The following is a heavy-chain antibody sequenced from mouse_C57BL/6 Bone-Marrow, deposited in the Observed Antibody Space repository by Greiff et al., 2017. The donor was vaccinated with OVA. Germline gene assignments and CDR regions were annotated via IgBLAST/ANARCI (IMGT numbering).Heavy chain of an antibody. Sequence: EVKLVESGGGLVKPGGSLKLSCAASGFTFSDYGMHWVRQAPEKGLEWVAYISSGSSTIYYADTVKGRFTISRDNAKNTLFLQMTSLRSEDTAMYYCARHHSSGYVGAMDYWGQGTSVTVSS. V-gene: IGHV5-17*01. CDR3: ARHHSSGYVGAMDY. J-gene: IGHJ4*01. CDR2: ISSGSSTI. CDR1: GFTFSDYG. D-gene: IGHD3-2*02.